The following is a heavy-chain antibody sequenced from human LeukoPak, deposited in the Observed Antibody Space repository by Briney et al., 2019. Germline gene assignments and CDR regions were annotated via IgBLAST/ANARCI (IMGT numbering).Heavy chain of an antibody. CDR3: ARVGDNDYFDY. V-gene: IGHV3-21*01. D-gene: IGHD1-14*01. J-gene: IGHJ4*02. CDR2: ISSSSSYI. CDR1: GFTFSSYS. Sequence: PGGSLRLSCAASGFTFSSYSMNWFRQAPGKGLEWVSSISSSSSYIYYADSVKGRFTISRDNAKNSLYLQMNSLRAEDTAVYYCARVGDNDYFDYWGQGTLVTVPP.